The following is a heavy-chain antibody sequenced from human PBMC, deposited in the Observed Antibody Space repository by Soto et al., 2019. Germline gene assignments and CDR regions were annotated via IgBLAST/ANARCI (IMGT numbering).Heavy chain of an antibody. V-gene: IGHV1-24*01. CDR2: FDPEDGET. Sequence: ASVKVSCKVSGYTLTELSMHWVRQAPGKGLEWMGGFDPEDGETIYAQKFQGRVTMAEDTSTDTAYMELSSLRSEDTVVYYCATDSYYYGSGSYYFDYWGQGTLVTVSS. CDR3: ATDSYYYGSGSYYFDY. CDR1: GYTLTELS. D-gene: IGHD3-10*01. J-gene: IGHJ4*02.